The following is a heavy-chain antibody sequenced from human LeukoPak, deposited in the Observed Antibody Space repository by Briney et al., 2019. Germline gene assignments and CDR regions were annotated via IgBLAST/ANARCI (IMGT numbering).Heavy chain of an antibody. D-gene: IGHD6-13*01. CDR1: GGSFSGYY. V-gene: IGHV4-34*01. Sequence: SETLSLTCAVYGGSFSGYYWSWIRQPPGKGLEWIGEINHSGSTNYNPSLKSRVTISVDTSKNQFSLKLSSVTAADTAMYYCARGIAAAGPERYYYYGMDVWGQGTTVTVSS. CDR2: INHSGST. CDR3: ARGIAAAGPERYYYYGMDV. J-gene: IGHJ6*02.